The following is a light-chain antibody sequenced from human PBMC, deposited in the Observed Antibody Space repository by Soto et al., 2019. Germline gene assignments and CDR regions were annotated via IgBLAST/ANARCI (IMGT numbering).Light chain of an antibody. CDR3: QQYNSFPT. CDR1: QSISSW. J-gene: IGKJ1*01. CDR2: KAS. V-gene: IGKV1-5*03. Sequence: DIQMTQSPSTLSASVGDRVTITCRASQSISSWLAWYQQKPGKAPKLLIYKASSLESGVPSRFSGSGSGTEFTLTISSLQPVGFASYFCQQYNSFPTFGQGTKVEIK.